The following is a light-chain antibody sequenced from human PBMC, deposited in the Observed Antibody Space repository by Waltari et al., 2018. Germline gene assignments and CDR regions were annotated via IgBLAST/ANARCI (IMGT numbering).Light chain of an antibody. V-gene: IGKV3-20*01. Sequence: RASQSRTKKYVAWDKQKPCRAPRLLMYGAPSRAAGVPDRFSGSGSGTDFTLTISRLEPEDVAVYYCQQYGSSIMYTFGQGTKLEGK. CDR2: GAP. CDR3: QQYGSSIMYT. CDR1: QSRTKKY. J-gene: IGKJ2*01.